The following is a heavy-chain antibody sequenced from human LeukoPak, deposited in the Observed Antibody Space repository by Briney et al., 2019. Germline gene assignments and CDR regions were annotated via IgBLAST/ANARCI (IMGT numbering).Heavy chain of an antibody. CDR1: GFTFSSYG. V-gene: IGHV3-30*02. Sequence: GGSLRLSCAASGFTFSSYGMHWVRQAPGKGLEWVAFIRYDGSNKYYADSVKGRFTISRDNSKNTLYLQMNSLRAEDTAVYYCASYRGTDDAFDIWGQGTMVTVSS. J-gene: IGHJ3*02. D-gene: IGHD1-14*01. CDR3: ASYRGTDDAFDI. CDR2: IRYDGSNK.